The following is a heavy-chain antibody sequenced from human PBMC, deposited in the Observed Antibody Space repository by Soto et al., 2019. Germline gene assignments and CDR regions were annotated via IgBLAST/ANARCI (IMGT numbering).Heavy chain of an antibody. CDR1: GFTFSSYS. CDR2: ISSSSSYI. V-gene: IGHV3-21*01. D-gene: IGHD6-13*01. Sequence: EVQLVESGGGLVKPGGSLRLSCAASGFTFSSYSMNWVRQAPGKGLEWVSSISSSSSYIYYADSVKGRFTISRDNAKNSLDPQMNSLRAEDTAGYYWARVGAAAGTGAGSLFDYWGQGTLVTVSS. CDR3: ARVGAAAGTGAGSLFDY. J-gene: IGHJ4*02.